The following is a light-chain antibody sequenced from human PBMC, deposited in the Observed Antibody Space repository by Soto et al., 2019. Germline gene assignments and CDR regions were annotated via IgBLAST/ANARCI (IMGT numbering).Light chain of an antibody. CDR2: GAS. Sequence: DIQMTQSPSTLSASVGDRVIITCRASQSISSWLAWYQQKPGKAPKLLIYGASSLDSGVPSRFSGSGSGPGFPPPISSLQPDDFATYYCQHYDGYSALTFGGGTKVEIK. CDR1: QSISSW. V-gene: IGKV1-5*03. J-gene: IGKJ4*01. CDR3: QHYDGYSALT.